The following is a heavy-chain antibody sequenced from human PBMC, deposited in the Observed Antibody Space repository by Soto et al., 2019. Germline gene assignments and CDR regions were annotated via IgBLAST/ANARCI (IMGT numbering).Heavy chain of an antibody. J-gene: IGHJ5*02. Sequence: QVQLVESGGGVGQPGRSLRLSCAASGFTFSSYGMHWVRQAPGKGLEWVAVISYDGSNKYYADSVKGRFTISRDNSKNALYLQMNSLRAEDTAVYYCAKVAWFDPWGQGTLVTVSS. CDR2: ISYDGSNK. CDR3: AKVAWFDP. V-gene: IGHV3-30*18. CDR1: GFTFSSYG.